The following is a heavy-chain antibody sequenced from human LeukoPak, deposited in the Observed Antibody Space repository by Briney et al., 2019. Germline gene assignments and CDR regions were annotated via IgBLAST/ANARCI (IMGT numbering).Heavy chain of an antibody. V-gene: IGHV5-51*01. J-gene: IGHJ4*02. CDR3: ARVSLEMRIARSFDY. Sequence: GESLKISCKGSEYSFSSYWIGWVRQMPGKGLERMGIIYPGDSDTRYSPSFRGQVTISADKSISTAYLQWSSLKASDTAMYYCARVSLEMRIARSFDYWGQGTLVTVSS. CDR2: IYPGDSDT. CDR1: EYSFSSYW. D-gene: IGHD5-24*01.